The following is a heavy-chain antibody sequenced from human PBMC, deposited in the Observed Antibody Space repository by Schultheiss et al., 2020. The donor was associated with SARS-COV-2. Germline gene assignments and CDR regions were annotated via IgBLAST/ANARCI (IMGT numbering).Heavy chain of an antibody. CDR2: IYYSGST. CDR1: GGSISSYY. Sequence: SQTLSLTCTVSGGSISSYYWSWIRQPPGKGLEWIGYIYYSGSTNYNPSLKSRVTISVDTSKNQFSLKLSSVTAADTAVYYCARGQIVLRFLEWLYPLDYWGQGTLVTVSS. J-gene: IGHJ4*02. CDR3: ARGQIVLRFLEWLYPLDY. V-gene: IGHV4-59*12. D-gene: IGHD3-3*01.